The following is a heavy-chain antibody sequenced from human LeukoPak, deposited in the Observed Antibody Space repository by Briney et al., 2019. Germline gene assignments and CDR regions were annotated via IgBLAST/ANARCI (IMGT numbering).Heavy chain of an antibody. CDR2: ISHNSRSI. CDR3: AKNGDRGAYCTGGTCYPYFYYYMDV. D-gene: IGHD2-15*01. Sequence: GGSLRLSCAASGFTFSSYAMSWVRQAPGQGLEWVSSISHNSRSIHYTDSVKGRFTISRDNFKNTLYLQMNSLRAEDTAIYYCAKNGDRGAYCTGGTCYPYFYYYMDVWGKGTTVTI. CDR1: GFTFSSYA. V-gene: IGHV3-23*01. J-gene: IGHJ6*03.